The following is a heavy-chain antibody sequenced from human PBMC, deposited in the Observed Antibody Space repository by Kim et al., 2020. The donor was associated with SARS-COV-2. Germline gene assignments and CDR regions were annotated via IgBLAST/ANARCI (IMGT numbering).Heavy chain of an antibody. CDR2: INHSGST. D-gene: IGHD5-18*01. CDR3: ARGRWIQLWLFYDY. V-gene: IGHV4-34*01. J-gene: IGHJ4*02. CDR1: GGSFSGYY. Sequence: SETLSLTCAVYGGSFSGYYWSWIRQPPGKGLEWIGEINHSGSTSYNPSLKSRVTISVDTSKNQFSLKLSSVTAADTAVYYCARGRWIQLWLFYDYCGQGTLVAVSS.